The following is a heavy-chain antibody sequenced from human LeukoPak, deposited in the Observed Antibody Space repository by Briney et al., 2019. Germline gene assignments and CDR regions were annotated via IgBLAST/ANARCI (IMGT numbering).Heavy chain of an antibody. CDR1: GESISGFY. CDR3: ARGVVIAPQTFDY. D-gene: IGHD2-21*01. Sequence: NPSETLSLTCTVSGESISGFYWTWIRQPPGKGLEWLGYIYYSGSTNYNPSLKSRVTISVDTSKNQFSLKLSSVTAADTAVYYCARGVVIAPQTFDYWGQGTLVTVSS. V-gene: IGHV4-59*01. CDR2: IYYSGST. J-gene: IGHJ4*02.